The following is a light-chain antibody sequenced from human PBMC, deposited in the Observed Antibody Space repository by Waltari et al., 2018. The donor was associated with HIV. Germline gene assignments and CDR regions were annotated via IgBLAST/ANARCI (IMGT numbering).Light chain of an antibody. CDR3: ALWDDSLNGVL. CDR2: SNN. J-gene: IGLJ2*01. Sequence: QSELSQPPSASGTPGQRVAISCSGSSSNIGRNTVNWSKQLPGTAPKLLIYSNNQRPSGVPDRFSGSKSGTSASLAITGLQSEDEADYYCALWDDSLNGVLFGGGTKLTVL. V-gene: IGLV1-44*01. CDR1: SSNIGRNT.